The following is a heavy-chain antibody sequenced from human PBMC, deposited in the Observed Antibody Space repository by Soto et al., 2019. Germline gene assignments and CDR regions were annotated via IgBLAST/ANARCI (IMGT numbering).Heavy chain of an antibody. D-gene: IGHD1-26*01. V-gene: IGHV4-59*08. CDR2: NSYSGST. CDR3: ARHGGSYSFDY. CDR1: GGSTSSYY. J-gene: IGHJ4*02. Sequence: PSETLSLTCTFTGGSTSSYYWSWLRQPPGKGLEWIGYNSYSGSTDYNPSLKSRVTISVDTSKNQFSLKLSSATAADTAVYYCARHGGSYSFDYWGQGTLVTVSS.